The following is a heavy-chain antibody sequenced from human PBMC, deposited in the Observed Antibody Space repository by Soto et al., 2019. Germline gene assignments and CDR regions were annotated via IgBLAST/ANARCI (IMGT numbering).Heavy chain of an antibody. J-gene: IGHJ6*02. CDR3: ARSTPYSSSWYYYYGMDV. CDR2: IYYSGST. CDR1: GGSISSYY. V-gene: IGHV4-59*01. D-gene: IGHD6-13*01. Sequence: SSETLSLTCTVSGGSISSYYWSWIRQPPGKGLEWIGYIYYSGSTNYNPSLKSRVTISVDTSKNQFSLKLSSVTAADTAVYYCARSTPYSSSWYYYYGMDVWGQGTTVTVSS.